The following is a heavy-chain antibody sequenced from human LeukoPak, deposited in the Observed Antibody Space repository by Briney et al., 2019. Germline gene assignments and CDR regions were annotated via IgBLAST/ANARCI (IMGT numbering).Heavy chain of an antibody. CDR3: ARDRNYYDSSGYRPYYYYYYMGV. D-gene: IGHD3-22*01. J-gene: IGHJ6*03. CDR2: TIPIFGTA. CDR1: GGTFSSYA. Sequence: ASVKVSCKASGGTFSSYAISWVRQAPGQGLEWMGGTIPIFGTANYAQKFQGRVTITTDESTSTAYMELSSLRSEDTAVYYCARDRNYYDSSGYRPYYYYYYMGVWGKGTTVTVSS. V-gene: IGHV1-69*05.